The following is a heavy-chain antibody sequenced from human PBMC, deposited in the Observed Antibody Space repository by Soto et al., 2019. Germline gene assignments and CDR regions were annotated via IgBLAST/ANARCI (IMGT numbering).Heavy chain of an antibody. J-gene: IGHJ6*02. CDR1: GGSISSYY. V-gene: IGHV4-4*07. D-gene: IGHD3-10*01. CDR3: ARDYYGSASYENYYYYGMDV. CDR2: IYASGST. Sequence: SETLSLTCTVSGGSISSYYWSWIRQPAGKGLELIGRIYASGSTNYNPPLKSRVTMSVDASKNQFSLRLSSVTAADTALYFCARDYYGSASYENYYYYGMDVWGQGTTVTVSS.